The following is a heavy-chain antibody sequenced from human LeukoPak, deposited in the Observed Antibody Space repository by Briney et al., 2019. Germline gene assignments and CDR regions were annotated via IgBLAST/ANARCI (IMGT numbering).Heavy chain of an antibody. CDR2: IYYAGST. J-gene: IGHJ2*01. Sequence: SETLSLTCNVSGDSISSSSYYWSWIRVPPGKGLEWICSIYYAGSTYYNPSLKSRVTLSVDTSTNHFSLNIKSVTAADTAMYYCARGRRIVVLPGRGYFDLWGRGTLVTVSS. D-gene: IGHD4/OR15-4a*01. V-gene: IGHV4-39*02. CDR1: GDSISSSSYY. CDR3: ARGRRIVVLPGRGYFDL.